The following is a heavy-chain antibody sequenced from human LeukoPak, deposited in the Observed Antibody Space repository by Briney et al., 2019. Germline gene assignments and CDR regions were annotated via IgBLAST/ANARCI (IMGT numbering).Heavy chain of an antibody. V-gene: IGHV4-31*03. CDR2: IYYSGST. D-gene: IGHD1-1*01. J-gene: IGHJ4*02. Sequence: SQTLSLTCTVSGGSISSGGYYWSWVRQHRGKGLEWIGYIYYSGSTYYNPSLKSRVTISVDTSKNQFSLKLSSVTAADTAVYYCARDSQLTGFDYWGQGTLVTVSS. CDR3: ARDSQLTGFDY. CDR1: GGSISSGGYY.